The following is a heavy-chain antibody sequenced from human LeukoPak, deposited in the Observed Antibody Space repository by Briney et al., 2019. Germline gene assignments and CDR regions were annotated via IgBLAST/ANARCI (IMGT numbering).Heavy chain of an antibody. CDR2: IYHSGST. J-gene: IGHJ6*02. CDR1: GGSISSGGYS. V-gene: IGHV4-30-2*01. Sequence: SQTLSLTCAVSGGSISSGGYSWSWIRQPPGKGLEWIGYIYHSGSTYYNPSLKSRVTISVDRSKNQFSLKLSSVTAADTAVYYCARVKSDYGMDVWGQGTTVTVSS. CDR3: ARVKSDYGMDV.